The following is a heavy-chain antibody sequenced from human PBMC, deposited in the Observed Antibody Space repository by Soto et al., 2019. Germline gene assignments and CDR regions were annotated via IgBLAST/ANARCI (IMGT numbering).Heavy chain of an antibody. D-gene: IGHD3-16*01. J-gene: IGHJ4*02. V-gene: IGHV3-30*19. CDR2: TSYDGSNK. Sequence: SGGGVVQPGASLRLSCVGSGFTFRSYVIHWVRQAPGKGLEWVALTSYDGSNKYYDDSVKGRFTISRDNSRNTVDLHMDSLRLEDTALYYCARWGTTGGLDVWGQGTLVSVSS. CDR3: ARWGTTGGLDV. CDR1: GFTFRSYV.